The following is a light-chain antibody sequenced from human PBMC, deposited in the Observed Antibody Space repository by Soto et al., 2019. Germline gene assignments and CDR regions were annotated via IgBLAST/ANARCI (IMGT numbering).Light chain of an antibody. Sequence: EIVMTQSPATLSVSPGDTATLSCRASQNVRRNLAWYHQKPGQAPRLLIYSASTRATGIPARFSGSVSQTEFTLNISILQSEDFAVYYCQQYTDWPPLTFGGGTKVEIK. CDR1: QNVRRN. V-gene: IGKV3-15*01. CDR3: QQYTDWPPLT. J-gene: IGKJ4*01. CDR2: SAS.